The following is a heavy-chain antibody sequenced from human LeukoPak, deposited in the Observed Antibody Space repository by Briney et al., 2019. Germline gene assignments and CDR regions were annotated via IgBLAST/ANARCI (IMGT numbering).Heavy chain of an antibody. CDR2: IHHSGST. CDR3: ARESNWNYGY. J-gene: IGHJ4*02. Sequence: SETLSLSCTVSGYSISSGYYWGWIRQPPGKGLEWIGIIHHSGSTYYNPSLKSRVTISEDTSKNQFSLKLNSVTAADTVAYFCARESNWNYGYWGQGTLVTVS. D-gene: IGHD1-7*01. CDR1: GYSISSGYY. V-gene: IGHV4-38-2*02.